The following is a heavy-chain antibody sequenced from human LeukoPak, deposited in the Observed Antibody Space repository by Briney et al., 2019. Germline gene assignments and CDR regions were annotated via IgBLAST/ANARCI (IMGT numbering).Heavy chain of an antibody. Sequence: GGSLGLSCAASGFTFSSYEMNWVRQAPGKGLEWVSYISSSGSTIYYADSVKGRFTISRDNAKNSLYLQMNSLRAEDTAVYYCAASSGWYEWGFDYWGQGTLVTVSS. CDR1: GFTFSSYE. CDR2: ISSSGSTI. CDR3: AASSGWYEWGFDY. V-gene: IGHV3-48*03. D-gene: IGHD6-19*01. J-gene: IGHJ4*02.